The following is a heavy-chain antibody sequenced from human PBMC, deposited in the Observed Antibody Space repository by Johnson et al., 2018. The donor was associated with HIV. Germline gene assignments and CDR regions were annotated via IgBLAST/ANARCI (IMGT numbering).Heavy chain of an antibody. CDR2: TYSGGST. CDR1: GFSVSSNY. D-gene: IGHD3-10*01. J-gene: IGHJ3*02. V-gene: IGHV3-66*02. CDR3: ARDVASVYGSGDHAFDI. Sequence: VQLVESGGGLVQPGGSLRLSCAASGFSVSSNYMSWVRQSPGKGLEWVSVTYSGGSTYYADSVKGRLPISRDNSKNTVYLQMNSLRAEDMAVYYCARDVASVYGSGDHAFDIWGQGTMVTVSS.